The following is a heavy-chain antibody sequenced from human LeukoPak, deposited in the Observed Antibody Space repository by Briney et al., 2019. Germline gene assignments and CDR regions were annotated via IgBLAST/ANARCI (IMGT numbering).Heavy chain of an antibody. CDR1: GYTFTSYD. J-gene: IGHJ3*02. CDR2: MNPNSGNT. V-gene: IGHV1-8*01. CDR3: ARVMGSRCSGGSCYSDDAFDI. D-gene: IGHD2-15*01. Sequence: ASVKVSCKASGYTFTSYDINWVRQATGQGLEWMGWMNPNSGNTGYAQKFQGRVTMTRNTSISTAYMELSSLRSEDTAVYYCARVMGSRCSGGSCYSDDAFDIWGQGTVVTVSS.